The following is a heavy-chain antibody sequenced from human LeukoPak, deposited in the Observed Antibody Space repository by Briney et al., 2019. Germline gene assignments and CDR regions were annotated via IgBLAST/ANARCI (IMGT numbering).Heavy chain of an antibody. CDR2: ISSSATYI. J-gene: IGHJ4*02. D-gene: IGHD4-17*01. Sequence: GGSLRLSCAGSGFTFSSYTMNWVRQAPGKGLEWVSSISSSATYIYYADSVRGRFTISRDDAKNSLFLHMNSLRAEDTAMYYCATWDDYGDYVAFEFWGQGPLVTVSS. V-gene: IGHV3-21*01. CDR3: ATWDDYGDYVAFEF. CDR1: GFTFSSYT.